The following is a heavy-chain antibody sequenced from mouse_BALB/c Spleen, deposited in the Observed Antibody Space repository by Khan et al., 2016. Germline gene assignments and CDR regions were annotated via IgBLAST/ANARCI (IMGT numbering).Heavy chain of an antibody. D-gene: IGHD1-2*01. CDR3: ARDRRRNAMDY. J-gene: IGHJ4*01. CDR1: GFSLTSYG. Sequence: QVQLKESGPGLVAPSQSLSITCTVSGFSLTSYGVHWVRQPPGKGLEWLGVIWAGGSTNYNSALMSRLSISKDNSKSPVFLKMNSLQTDDTAMYYCARDRRRNAMDYWGQGTSVTVSS. CDR2: IWAGGST. V-gene: IGHV2-9*02.